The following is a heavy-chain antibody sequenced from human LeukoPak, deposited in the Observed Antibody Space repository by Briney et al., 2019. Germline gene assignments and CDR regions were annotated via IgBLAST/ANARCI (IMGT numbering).Heavy chain of an antibody. CDR1: GFTVSSKY. D-gene: IGHD6-13*01. V-gene: IGHV3-53*01. CDR3: ATRIAATGRYYSDF. Sequence: PGGSLRLSCAASGFTVSSKYMSWVRQAPGKGLECVSRIHGDGTRYYADSVKGRFSITRDNSKNTLYLHMNSLRAEDTAVYHCATRIAATGRYYSDFWGQGTLVTVSS. J-gene: IGHJ4*02. CDR2: IHGDGTR.